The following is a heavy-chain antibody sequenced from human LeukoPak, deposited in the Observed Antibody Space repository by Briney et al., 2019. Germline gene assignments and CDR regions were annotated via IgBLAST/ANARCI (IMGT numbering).Heavy chain of an antibody. D-gene: IGHD2-15*01. CDR2: ISGSGGST. Sequence: GGSLRLSCAASEFTFSNYAMSWVRQAPGKGLEWVSAISGSGGSTYYADSVKGRFTISRDNSKNTVYLQMNSLRPEDTAVYYCAKPIGYCSGGSCYSFDCWGQGTLVTVSS. J-gene: IGHJ4*02. V-gene: IGHV3-23*01. CDR1: EFTFSNYA. CDR3: AKPIGYCSGGSCYSFDC.